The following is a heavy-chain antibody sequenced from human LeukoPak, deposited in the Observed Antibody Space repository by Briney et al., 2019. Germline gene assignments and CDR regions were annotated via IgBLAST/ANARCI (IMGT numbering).Heavy chain of an antibody. CDR3: AKCGNSGCHLIDY. V-gene: IGHV3-23*01. J-gene: IGHJ4*02. D-gene: IGHD5-12*01. Sequence: GGSLRLSCAASGFXFTTNAISWVRQAPGKGLEWVSAISGRTGGTYYADSVKGRFTISRDNSKSTLYLQMDSLRAEDTAVYYCAKCGNSGCHLIDYWGQGTLVTVSS. CDR2: ISGRTGGT. CDR1: GFXFTTNA.